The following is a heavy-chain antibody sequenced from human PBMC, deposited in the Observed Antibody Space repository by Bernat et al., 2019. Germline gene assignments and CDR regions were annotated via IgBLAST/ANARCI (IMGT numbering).Heavy chain of an antibody. J-gene: IGHJ6*02. CDR3: ASPGAAAGTYYYCGMDV. Sequence: QVQLVQSGAEVKKPGASVKVSCKASGYTFTSYAMHWVRQAPGQRLEWMGWINAGNGNTKYSQKFQGRVTITRDTSASTAYMELSSLRSEDTAVYYCASPGAAAGTYYYCGMDVWGQGTTVTVSS. CDR1: GYTFTSYA. D-gene: IGHD6-13*01. CDR2: INAGNGNT. V-gene: IGHV1-3*01.